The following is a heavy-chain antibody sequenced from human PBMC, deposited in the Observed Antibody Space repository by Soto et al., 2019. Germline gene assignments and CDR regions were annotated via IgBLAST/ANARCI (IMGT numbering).Heavy chain of an antibody. J-gene: IGHJ4*02. CDR2: ISAYNGNT. CDR1: GYTFTSYG. Sequence: ASVKVSCKASGYTFTSYGISWVRQAPGQGLEWMGWISAYNGNTNYAQKLQGRVTMTTDTSTSTAYMELRSLRSDDTAVYYCARGRLTMVRGVYSRFDYWGQGTLVTVSS. V-gene: IGHV1-18*01. CDR3: ARGRLTMVRGVYSRFDY. D-gene: IGHD3-10*01.